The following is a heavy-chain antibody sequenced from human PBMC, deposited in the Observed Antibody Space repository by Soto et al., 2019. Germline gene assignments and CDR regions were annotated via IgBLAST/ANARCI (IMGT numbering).Heavy chain of an antibody. CDR1: GFTFSSYA. Sequence: GGSLRLSCAASGFTFSSYAMSWVRQAPGKGLEWVSAISGSGGSTYYADPVKGRFTISRDNSKNTLYLQMNSLRAEDTAVYYCAKEDVGYCSSTSCEPIDYWGQGTLVTVSS. CDR3: AKEDVGYCSSTSCEPIDY. V-gene: IGHV3-23*01. D-gene: IGHD2-2*01. CDR2: ISGSGGST. J-gene: IGHJ4*02.